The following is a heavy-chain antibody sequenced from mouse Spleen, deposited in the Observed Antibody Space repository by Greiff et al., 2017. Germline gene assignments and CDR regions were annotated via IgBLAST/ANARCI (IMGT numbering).Heavy chain of an antibody. CDR2: ISSGSSTI. CDR1: GFTFSDYG. V-gene: IGHV5-17*01. J-gene: IGHJ4*01. D-gene: IGHD2-1*01. Sequence: DVKLVESGGGLVKPGGSLKLSCAASGFTFSDYGMHWVRQAPEKGLEWVAYISSGSSTIYYADTVKGRFTISRDNAKNTLFLQMTSLRSEDTAMYYCARIRNYDAMDYWGQGTSVTVSS. CDR3: ARIRNYDAMDY.